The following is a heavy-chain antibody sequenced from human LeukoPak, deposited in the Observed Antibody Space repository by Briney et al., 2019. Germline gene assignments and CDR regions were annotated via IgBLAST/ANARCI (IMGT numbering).Heavy chain of an antibody. CDR2: IYYSGST. CDR3: ARDVYCSSTSCYPH. CDR1: GGSISSGDYY. J-gene: IGHJ4*02. D-gene: IGHD2-2*01. V-gene: IGHV4-30-4*08. Sequence: PSQTLSLTCTVSGGSISSGDYYCSWIRQPPGKGLEWIGYIYYSGSTYYNPSLKSRVTISVDTSKNQFSLKMSSVTAADTAVYYCARDVYCSSTSCYPHWGQGTLVTVSS.